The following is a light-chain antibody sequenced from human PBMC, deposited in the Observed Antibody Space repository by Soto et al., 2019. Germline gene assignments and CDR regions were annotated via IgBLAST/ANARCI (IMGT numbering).Light chain of an antibody. J-gene: IGKJ5*01. CDR2: GAS. CDR3: QQRSNWPIT. V-gene: IGKV3D-20*02. Sequence: EIVVTQSPRTLSLSPGERTTLSCRASQSVSSSYLAWYQQTPGQAPRLLIYGASTRATGIPARFSGRGSGTDFTLTISSLEPEDFAIYYCQQRSNWPITVGQGTRLEIK. CDR1: QSVSSSY.